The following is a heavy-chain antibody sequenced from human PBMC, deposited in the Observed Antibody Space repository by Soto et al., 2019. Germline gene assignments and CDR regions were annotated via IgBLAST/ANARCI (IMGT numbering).Heavy chain of an antibody. D-gene: IGHD2-2*01. CDR2: ISAYNGNT. CDR3: AWFYGRGTSCFDH. V-gene: IGHV1-18*01. Sequence: GASVKVSCKVYGYTFTSYGITWVGQAPGQGLEWMGWISAYNGNTNYAQKLQGRVTMTTDTSTSTAYMELRSLRSDGTAVYYCAWFYGRGTSCFDHWGQGTLVTVSS. J-gene: IGHJ4*02. CDR1: GYTFTSYG.